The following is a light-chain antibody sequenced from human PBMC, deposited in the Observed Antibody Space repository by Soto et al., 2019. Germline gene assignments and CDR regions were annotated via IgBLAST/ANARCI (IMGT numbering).Light chain of an antibody. J-gene: IGKJ2*01. CDR1: QSISSY. CDR3: QQSYSIPYT. CDR2: AAF. V-gene: IGKV1-39*01. Sequence: DIQMTQSPFSLSASVGDRVTITCRASQSISSYLNWYQQKPGKAPKLLIYAAFSLQSGVPSRFSGSGSGTDFTLTISSLQPEDFATYYCQQSYSIPYTFGQGTKLEIK.